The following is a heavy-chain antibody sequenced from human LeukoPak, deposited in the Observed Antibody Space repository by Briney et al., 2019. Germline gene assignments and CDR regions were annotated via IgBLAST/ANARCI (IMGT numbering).Heavy chain of an antibody. V-gene: IGHV4-59*01. CDR3: ARTYGSSGLGYFDL. Sequence: SETLSLTCTVSGGSISSYYWSWIRQPPGKGLEWIGYIYYSGSTNYSPSLKSRLTISVDTSKNQFSLKLSSVTAADTAVYYCARTYGSSGLGYFDLWGRGTLVSVSS. D-gene: IGHD6-13*01. J-gene: IGHJ2*01. CDR1: GGSISSYY. CDR2: IYYSGST.